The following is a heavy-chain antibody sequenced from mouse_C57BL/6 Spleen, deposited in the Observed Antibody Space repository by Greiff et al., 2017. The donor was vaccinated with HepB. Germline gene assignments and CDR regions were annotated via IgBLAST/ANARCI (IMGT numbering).Heavy chain of an antibody. J-gene: IGHJ2*01. V-gene: IGHV1-80*01. Sequence: VQLQESGAELVKPGASVKISCKASGYAFSSYWMNWVKQRPGKGLEWIGQIYPGDGDTNYNGKFKGKATLTADKSSSTAYMQLSSLTSEDSAVYFCALSYDGYPCYWGQGTTLTVAS. D-gene: IGHD2-3*01. CDR2: IYPGDGDT. CDR3: ALSYDGYPCY. CDR1: GYAFSSYW.